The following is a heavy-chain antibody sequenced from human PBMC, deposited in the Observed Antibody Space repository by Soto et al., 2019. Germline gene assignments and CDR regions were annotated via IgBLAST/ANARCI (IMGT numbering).Heavy chain of an antibody. Sequence: EVYLVEAGGGVVRPGGSLRLSCAASGFGFDEYGMSWVRQGPGKGLEWVSTINRHGDSTAYADSVKGRFTISRDNAKNSLYLQMNGLRAEDTAFYYCARDHRWGYQYGDYGDSWGQGTLVTVYS. CDR2: INRHGDST. CDR3: ARDHRWGYQYGDYGDS. CDR1: GFGFDEYG. D-gene: IGHD4-17*01. V-gene: IGHV3-20*04. J-gene: IGHJ4*02.